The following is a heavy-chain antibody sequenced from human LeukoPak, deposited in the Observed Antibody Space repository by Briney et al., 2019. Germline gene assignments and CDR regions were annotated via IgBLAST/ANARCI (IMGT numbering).Heavy chain of an antibody. CDR3: ARVGYDILTGLSHYFDY. J-gene: IGHJ4*02. D-gene: IGHD3-9*01. V-gene: IGHV4-59*01. Sequence: SETLSLTCTVSGGSISSYYWSWIRQPPGKGLEWIGYIYYSGSTNYNPSLKSRVTISVDTSKNQFSLKLSSVTAADTAVYYCARVGYDILTGLSHYFDYWGQGTLVTVSS. CDR2: IYYSGST. CDR1: GGSISSYY.